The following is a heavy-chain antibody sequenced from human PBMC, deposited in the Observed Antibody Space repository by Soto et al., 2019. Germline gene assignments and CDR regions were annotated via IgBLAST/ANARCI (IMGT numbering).Heavy chain of an antibody. CDR1: GFTFSSYA. CDR2: ISGSGGST. V-gene: IGHV3-23*01. D-gene: IGHD3-16*01. J-gene: IGHJ6*02. CDR3: AKTDLWPGGTMDV. Sequence: LRLSCAASGFTFSSYAMSWVRQAPGKGLEWVSAISGSGGSTYYADSVKGRFTISRDNSKNTLYLQMNSLRAEDTAVYYCAKTDLWPGGTMDVWGQGTTVTVSS.